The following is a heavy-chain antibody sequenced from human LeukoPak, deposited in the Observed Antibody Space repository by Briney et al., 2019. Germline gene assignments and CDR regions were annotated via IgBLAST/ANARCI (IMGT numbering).Heavy chain of an antibody. CDR3: AESPPGGSREGFDY. J-gene: IGHJ4*02. Sequence: GGSLRLSCAASGFTFSSYAMSWVRQAPGKGLEWVSSISGSGGGTYYTDSVKGRLTISRDNSKNTLYLQMNSLRAEDTAVYYCAESPPGGSREGFDYWGQGTLVTVSS. D-gene: IGHD3-16*01. V-gene: IGHV3-23*01. CDR1: GFTFSSYA. CDR2: ISGSGGGT.